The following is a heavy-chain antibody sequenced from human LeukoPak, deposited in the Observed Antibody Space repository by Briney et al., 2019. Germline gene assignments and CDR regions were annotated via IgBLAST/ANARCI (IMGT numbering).Heavy chain of an antibody. D-gene: IGHD6-13*01. J-gene: IGHJ3*01. Sequence: GGSPRLSCAASGFTFDEYGMSWVRQAPGKGPEWVSGINGNSGSTGYADSVKGRFAVSRDNAKNSLYLQMDSLRAEDTAFYYCARDGPAAGAFDFWGQGTVVTVSS. CDR1: GFTFDEYG. CDR3: ARDGPAAGAFDF. V-gene: IGHV3-20*04. CDR2: INGNSGST.